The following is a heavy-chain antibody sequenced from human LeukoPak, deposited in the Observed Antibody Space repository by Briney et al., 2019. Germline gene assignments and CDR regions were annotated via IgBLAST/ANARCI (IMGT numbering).Heavy chain of an antibody. J-gene: IGHJ4*02. D-gene: IGHD5-18*01. V-gene: IGHV4-59*01. CDR2: IYYTGST. CDR3: RVDTPFFDY. CDR1: GDSIGYYY. Sequence: SETLSLTCTVSGDSIGYYYWSWIRQPPGKGLEWIGYIYYTGSTDYNPSLKSRVTISVDTSKNQFSLKLSSVTAADTAVYYCRVDTPFFDYWGQGTLVTVSS.